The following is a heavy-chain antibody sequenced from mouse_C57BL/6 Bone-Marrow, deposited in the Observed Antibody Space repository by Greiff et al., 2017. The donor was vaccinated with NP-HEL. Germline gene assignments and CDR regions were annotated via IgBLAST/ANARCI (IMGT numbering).Heavy chain of an antibody. CDR1: GYTFTSYG. V-gene: IGHV1-81*01. D-gene: IGHD2-1*01. CDR2: IYPRSGNT. CDR3: ARLYYGNFY. Sequence: VQLQQSGAELARPGASVKLSCKASGYTFTSYGISWVKQRPGQGLEWIGEIYPRSGNTYYNEKFKGKSTLTADKSSSTAYMKLRSLTSEDSAVYYCARLYYGNFYWGQGTTLTVS. J-gene: IGHJ2*01.